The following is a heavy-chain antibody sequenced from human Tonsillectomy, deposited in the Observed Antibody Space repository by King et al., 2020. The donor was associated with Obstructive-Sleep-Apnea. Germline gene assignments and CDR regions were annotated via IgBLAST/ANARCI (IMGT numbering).Heavy chain of an antibody. Sequence: TLKESGPTLVKPTQTLTLTCTFSGFSFSTSAVGVGWIRQPPGKALEWLALIYWDDDKRYSPSLKTKLTITKDTSKNQVVLTMTNMDPVDTATYYCAHRDRILFDHWGQGILVTVSS. D-gene: IGHD2-15*01. V-gene: IGHV2-5*02. CDR3: AHRDRILFDH. CDR2: IYWDDDK. CDR1: GFSFSTSAVG. J-gene: IGHJ5*02.